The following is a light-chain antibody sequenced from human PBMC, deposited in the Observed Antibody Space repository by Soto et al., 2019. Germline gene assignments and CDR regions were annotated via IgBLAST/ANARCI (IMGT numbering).Light chain of an antibody. CDR1: QSVSSSY. V-gene: IGKV3-20*01. CDR2: GAS. Sequence: EIVLTQSPCTLSLSPGERATLSCRASQSVSSSYLAWYQQKPGQAPRLLIYGASIRDTGIPDRFSGSGSGTDFTLTISSLEPEDFAVYYCQQYGSSPWTFGQGTKVEIK. J-gene: IGKJ1*01. CDR3: QQYGSSPWT.